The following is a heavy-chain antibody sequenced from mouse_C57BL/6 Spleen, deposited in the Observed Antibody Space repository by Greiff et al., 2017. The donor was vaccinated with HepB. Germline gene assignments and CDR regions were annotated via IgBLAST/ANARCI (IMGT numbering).Heavy chain of an antibody. J-gene: IGHJ1*03. CDR2: ISYDGSN. D-gene: IGHD1-1*01. V-gene: IGHV3-6*01. Sequence: ESGPGLVKPSQSLSLTCSVTGYSITSGYYWNWIRQFPGNKLEWMGYISYDGSNNYNPSLKNRISITRDTSKNQFFLKLNSVTTEDTATYYCARGNYGTFDVWGTGTTVTVSS. CDR1: GYSITSGYY. CDR3: ARGNYGTFDV.